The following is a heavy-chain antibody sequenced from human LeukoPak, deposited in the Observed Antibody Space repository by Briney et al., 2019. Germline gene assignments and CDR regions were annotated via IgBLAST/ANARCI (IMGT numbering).Heavy chain of an antibody. CDR3: AKVAVARQFDY. CDR1: GYSIRSGYY. D-gene: IGHD6-19*01. V-gene: IGHV4-38-2*02. CDR2: IYHSGST. J-gene: IGHJ4*02. Sequence: SETLSLTCTVSGYSIRSGYYWGWIRQPPGKGLEWIGNIYHSGSTYYNPSLKSRVTISVDTSRDHFSLKLTSVTAADTAVYYCAKVAVARQFDYWGQGTLVNVSS.